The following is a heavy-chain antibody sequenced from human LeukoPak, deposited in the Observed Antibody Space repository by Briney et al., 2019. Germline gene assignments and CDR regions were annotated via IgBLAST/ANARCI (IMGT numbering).Heavy chain of an antibody. J-gene: IGHJ3*02. V-gene: IGHV1-46*01. CDR1: GYTFTSYY. Sequence: ASVKVSCKTSGYTFTSYYIHWVRQAPGQGLEWMGIINPSGGSTTYAQKFQGRVTMTRDTSTNTVYMELSSRRSEDTAVYYCARGLATGSYPGDAFDIWGQGTMVTVSS. CDR2: INPSGGST. D-gene: IGHD1-26*01. CDR3: ARGLATGSYPGDAFDI.